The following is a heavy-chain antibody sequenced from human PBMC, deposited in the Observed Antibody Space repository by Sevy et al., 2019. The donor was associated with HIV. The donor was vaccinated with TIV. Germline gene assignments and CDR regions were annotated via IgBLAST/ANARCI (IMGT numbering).Heavy chain of an antibody. CDR1: GYTFTTQV. CDR2: INTKTGNP. D-gene: IGHD3-16*01. V-gene: IGHV7-4-1*02. CDR3: ARSPYAESREDVRGFAY. J-gene: IGHJ4*02. Sequence: ASVKVSCRTSGYTFTTQVINWVRQAPGLGLEWMGWINTKTGNPTYAQGFTGRIVFSVDTSVNTAYLQINNLKTADTAVYYCARSPYAESREDVRGFAYWGQGTLVTVSS.